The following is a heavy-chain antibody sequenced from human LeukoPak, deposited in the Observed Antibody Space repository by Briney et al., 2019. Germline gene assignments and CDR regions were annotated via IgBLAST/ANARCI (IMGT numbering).Heavy chain of an antibody. J-gene: IGHJ3*02. CDR3: ATPYCSSISCLDVFNI. CDR2: KYYSGSA. Sequence: SETLSLTCSVSGVSVSDGRYYWTWIRQHPGKGLEWIGYKYYSGSAKYNPSLKSRLTISVDTSKNQFSLQLSSVTAADTATYYCATPYCSSISCLDVFNIWGQGTRVTVSS. V-gene: IGHV4-31*03. D-gene: IGHD2-2*01. CDR1: GVSVSDGRYY.